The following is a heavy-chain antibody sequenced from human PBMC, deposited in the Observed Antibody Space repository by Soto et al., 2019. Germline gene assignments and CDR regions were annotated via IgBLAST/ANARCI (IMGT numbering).Heavy chain of an antibody. Sequence: PGGSLRLSCAASGSTFSSYSMNWVRQAPGKGLEWVSSISSSSSYIYYADSVKGRFTISRDNAKNSLYLQMNSLSAEDTAVYYCAGDLTVGPTTGYFDYWGQGTLVTVSS. CDR2: ISSSSSYI. CDR3: AGDLTVGPTTGYFDY. CDR1: GSTFSSYS. V-gene: IGHV3-21*01. J-gene: IGHJ4*02. D-gene: IGHD1-26*01.